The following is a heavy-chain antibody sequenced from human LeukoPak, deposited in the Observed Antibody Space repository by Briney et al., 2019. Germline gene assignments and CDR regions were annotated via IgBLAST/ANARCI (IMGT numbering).Heavy chain of an antibody. Sequence: GGSLRLSCAASGFTFSSYAMSWVRQAPGKGLEWVSAISGSGGSTHYADSVKSRFTISRDNSKNTLYLEMNSLRAEDTAVYYCAKSRIQLWSIYDSWGQGTLVTVSS. J-gene: IGHJ4*02. V-gene: IGHV3-23*01. CDR2: ISGSGGST. CDR3: AKSRIQLWSIYDS. D-gene: IGHD5-18*01. CDR1: GFTFSSYA.